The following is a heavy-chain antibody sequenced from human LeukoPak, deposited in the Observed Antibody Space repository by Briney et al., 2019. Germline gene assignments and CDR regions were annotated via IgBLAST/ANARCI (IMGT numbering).Heavy chain of an antibody. Sequence: GGSLRLSCAASGFTFSSYWMRWVRQAPGKGLEWVANIKQDGSEKYYVDSVKGRFTISRDNAKNSLYLQMNSLRAEDTAVYYCARDGALDCSNTSCRTPAAGPIDYWGQGTRVTVSA. D-gene: IGHD2-2*01. J-gene: IGHJ4*02. CDR1: GFTFSSYW. CDR3: ARDGALDCSNTSCRTPAAGPIDY. CDR2: IKQDGSEK. V-gene: IGHV3-7*01.